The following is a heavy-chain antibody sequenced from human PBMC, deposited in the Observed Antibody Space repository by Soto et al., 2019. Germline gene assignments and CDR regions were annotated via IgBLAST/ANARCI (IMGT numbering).Heavy chain of an antibody. Sequence: QEQVVESGGGVVQPGRSLRLSFAASGFTFNTHAMHWVRQAPGRGLEWVAIISYDGTTNDYADSVKGRFTISRDNSKNAFYLRMNRLRSDDTALYYCARYWRTSVTTCCFDSCSEGTLVTVSS. V-gene: IGHV3-30-3*01. D-gene: IGHD1-1*01. CDR3: ARYWRTSVTTCCFDS. CDR2: ISYDGTTN. CDR1: GFTFNTHA. J-gene: IGHJ5*01.